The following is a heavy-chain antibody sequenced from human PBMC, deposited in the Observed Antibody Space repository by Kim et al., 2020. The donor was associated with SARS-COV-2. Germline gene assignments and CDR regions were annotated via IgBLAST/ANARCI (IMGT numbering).Heavy chain of an antibody. J-gene: IGHJ4*02. CDR3: AKEGASCGGDCYRLFDY. Sequence: VKCRFTISRDNSKNTLYLQMNSLRAEDTAVYYCAKEGASCGGDCYRLFDYWGQGTLVTVSS. D-gene: IGHD2-21*02. V-gene: IGHV3-30*02.